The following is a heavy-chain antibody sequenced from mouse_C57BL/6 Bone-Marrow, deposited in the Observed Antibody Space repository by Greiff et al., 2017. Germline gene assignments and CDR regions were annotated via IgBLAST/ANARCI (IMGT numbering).Heavy chain of an antibody. CDR3: AKGENYGYDQAWFAY. Sequence: VQLQQPGAELVMPGASVKLSCKASGYTFTSYWMHWVKQRPGQGLEWIGEIDPSDSYTNSNQKFKGKSTLTVDKSSSTAYMQLSSLTSEDSAVYYCAKGENYGYDQAWFAYWGQGTLVTVSA. J-gene: IGHJ3*01. CDR1: GYTFTSYW. D-gene: IGHD2-2*01. V-gene: IGHV1-69*01. CDR2: IDPSDSYT.